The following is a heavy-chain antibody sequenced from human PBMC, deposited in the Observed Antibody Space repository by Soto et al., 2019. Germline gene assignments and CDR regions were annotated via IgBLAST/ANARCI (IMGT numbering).Heavy chain of an antibody. J-gene: IGHJ4*02. CDR1: GGSISSGGYY. CDR2: IYYSGST. CDR3: ARVRGPDGSGSYVFDY. D-gene: IGHD3-10*01. Sequence: QVQLQESGPGLVKPSQTLSLTCTVSGGSISSGGYYWSWIRQHPGQGLEWIGYIYYSGSTYYNPSIKSRVTISVDTTKNQFSLKLSSVTAADTAVYYCARVRGPDGSGSYVFDYWGQGTLVTVSS. V-gene: IGHV4-31*03.